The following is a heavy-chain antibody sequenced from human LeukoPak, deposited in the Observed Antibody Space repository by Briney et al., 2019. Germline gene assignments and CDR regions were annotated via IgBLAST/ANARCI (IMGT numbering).Heavy chain of an antibody. Sequence: GGSLRLSCAASGFTVSSNYMSWVRQAPGKGLEWVSVIYSGGSTYYADSVKGRFTISRDNSKDTLYLQMNSLRAEDTAVYYCARDVSSTSSYDYWGQGTLVTVSS. CDR1: GFTVSSNY. V-gene: IGHV3-53*01. J-gene: IGHJ4*02. CDR3: ARDVSSTSSYDY. D-gene: IGHD2-2*01. CDR2: IYSGGST.